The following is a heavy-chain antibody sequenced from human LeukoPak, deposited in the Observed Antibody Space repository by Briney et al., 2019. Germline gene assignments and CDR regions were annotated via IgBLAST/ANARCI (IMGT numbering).Heavy chain of an antibody. J-gene: IGHJ4*02. CDR1: GFTFSSYW. Sequence: GGSLRLACAASGFTFSSYWMHWVGQAPGKGLVRVSRINSDGSSTSYADSVKGRFTISRDNSKNTLYLQMNSLRAEDTAVYYCAKPSSREWPAPDYWGQGTLVTVSS. D-gene: IGHD3-3*01. CDR3: AKPSSREWPAPDY. CDR2: INSDGSST. V-gene: IGHV3-74*01.